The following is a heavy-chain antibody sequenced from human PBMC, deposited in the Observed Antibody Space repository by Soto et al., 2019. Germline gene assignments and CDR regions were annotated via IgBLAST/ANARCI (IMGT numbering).Heavy chain of an antibody. CDR1: GYTFTSYG. Sequence: ASVKVSCKASGYTFTSYGISWVRQAPGQGLEWMGWISAYNGNTSYAQKLQGRVTMTTDTSTSTAYMELRSLRSDDTAVYYCASGGTYCGGDCYSYDDAFDIWGQGTMVTVSS. CDR3: ASGGTYCGGDCYSYDDAFDI. J-gene: IGHJ3*02. D-gene: IGHD2-21*02. CDR2: ISAYNGNT. V-gene: IGHV1-18*01.